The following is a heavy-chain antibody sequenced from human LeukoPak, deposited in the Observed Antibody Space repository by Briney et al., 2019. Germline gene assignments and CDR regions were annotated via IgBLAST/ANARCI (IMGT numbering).Heavy chain of an antibody. J-gene: IGHJ3*02. Sequence: GGSLRLSCTASGFTSGDYAMSWLRQAPGKGLEWVGFIRTKAYGGTTQYAASVKGRFTISRDDSKSIAYLQMNSLKTEDTAVYYCTRAKSGYLGHDAFDIWGQGTMVTVSS. CDR3: TRAKSGYLGHDAFDI. D-gene: IGHD3-3*01. CDR2: IRTKAYGGTT. V-gene: IGHV3-49*03. CDR1: GFTSGDYA.